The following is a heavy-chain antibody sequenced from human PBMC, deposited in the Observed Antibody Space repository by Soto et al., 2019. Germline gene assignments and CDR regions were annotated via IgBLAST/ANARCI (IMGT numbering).Heavy chain of an antibody. CDR2: IDPSDSYT. CDR3: ARLLRQTGTPSYYYYGLDV. Sequence: GESLKISCKGSGYSFTSYWISWVRQMPGKGLERMGRIDPSDSYTNYSPSFQGHVTISADKSISTAYLQWSSLKASDTAMYYCARLLRQTGTPSYYYYGLDVWGQGTTVTVSS. D-gene: IGHD1-1*01. CDR1: GYSFTSYW. V-gene: IGHV5-10-1*01. J-gene: IGHJ6*02.